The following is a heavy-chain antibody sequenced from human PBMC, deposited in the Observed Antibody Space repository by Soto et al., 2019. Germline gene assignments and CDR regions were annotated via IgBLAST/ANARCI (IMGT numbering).Heavy chain of an antibody. Sequence: GGSLRLSCAASGFTFSSYAMSWVRQAPGKGLEWVSAISGSGGSTYYADSVKGRFTISRDNSKNTLYLQMNSLRAEDTAVYYCANEAAAGNDYYYYMDVWGKGTTVTVSS. D-gene: IGHD6-13*01. CDR2: ISGSGGST. V-gene: IGHV3-23*01. CDR1: GFTFSSYA. J-gene: IGHJ6*03. CDR3: ANEAAAGNDYYYYMDV.